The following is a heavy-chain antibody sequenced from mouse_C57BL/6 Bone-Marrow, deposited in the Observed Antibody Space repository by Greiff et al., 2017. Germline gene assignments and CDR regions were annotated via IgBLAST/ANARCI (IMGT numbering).Heavy chain of an antibody. Sequence: EVMLVESGGGLVKPGGSLKLSCAASGFTFSSYAMSWVRQTPEQRLEWVATISDGGSYTYSPDNVKGRFTFPIDNAKNNLYLQMSHLKSEDAAMYYCARGPYYYGSSYGADWGKGTLVTVSA. D-gene: IGHD1-1*01. CDR2: ISDGGSYT. V-gene: IGHV5-4*03. J-gene: IGHJ3*01. CDR1: GFTFSSYA. CDR3: ARGPYYYGSSYGAD.